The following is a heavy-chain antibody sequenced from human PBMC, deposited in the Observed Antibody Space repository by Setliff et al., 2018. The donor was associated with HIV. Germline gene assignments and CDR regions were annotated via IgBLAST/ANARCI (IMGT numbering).Heavy chain of an antibody. CDR3: ATMSRSSRNWAIFDY. CDR2: IIPIIDTT. CDR1: GGSFDMHT. D-gene: IGHD6-13*01. Sequence: SVKVSCKTSGGSFDMHTISWVRQASGQGLEFVGRIIPIIDTTNYAQKFQGRVTITADKSANTTYMELRSLRSEDTAIYYCATMSRSSRNWAIFDYWGQGVLVTVSS. V-gene: IGHV1-69*08. J-gene: IGHJ4*02.